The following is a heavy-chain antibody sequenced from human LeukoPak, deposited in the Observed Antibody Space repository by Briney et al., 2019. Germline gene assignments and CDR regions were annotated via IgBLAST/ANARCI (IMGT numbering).Heavy chain of an antibody. V-gene: IGHV1-18*01. CDR3: ARGPITIFGVVTESAEYCQH. J-gene: IGHJ1*01. CDR1: GYTFTSYG. D-gene: IGHD3-3*01. CDR2: ISAYNGNT. Sequence: ASVKVSCKPSGYTFTSYGISWVRQAPGQGLEWMGWISAYNGNTNYAQKLQGRVTMTTDTSTSTAYMELRSLRSDDTAVYYCARGPITIFGVVTESAEYCQHWGQGTLVTVSS.